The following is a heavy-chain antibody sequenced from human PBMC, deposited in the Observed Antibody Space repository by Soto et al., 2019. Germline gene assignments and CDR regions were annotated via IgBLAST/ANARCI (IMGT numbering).Heavy chain of an antibody. CDR2: IYSGGST. CDR3: ARGGAVGYSYGSHGLSDAFDI. D-gene: IGHD5-18*01. J-gene: IGHJ3*02. CDR1: GFTFSSNY. Sequence: GSLRLSCAASGFTFSSNYMSWVRQAPGKGLEWVSVIYSGGSTYYADSVKGRFTISRDNSKNTLYLQMNSLRAEDTAVYYCARGGAVGYSYGSHGLSDAFDIWGQGTMVTVSS. V-gene: IGHV3-66*01.